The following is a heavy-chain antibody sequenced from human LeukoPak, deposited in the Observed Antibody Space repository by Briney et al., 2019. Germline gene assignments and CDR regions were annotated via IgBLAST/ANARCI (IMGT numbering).Heavy chain of an antibody. CDR1: GFTFSSYG. CDR2: IWYDGSNK. J-gene: IGHJ4*02. CDR3: AKGTNGDYYYY. D-gene: IGHD4-17*01. V-gene: IGHV3-33*06. Sequence: GGSLRLSCAASGFTFSSYGMRWVRQAPGKGLEWVAVIWYDGSNKYYADSVKGRFTISRDNSKNTLYLQMNSLRAEDTAVYYCAKGTNGDYYYYWGQGTLVTVSS.